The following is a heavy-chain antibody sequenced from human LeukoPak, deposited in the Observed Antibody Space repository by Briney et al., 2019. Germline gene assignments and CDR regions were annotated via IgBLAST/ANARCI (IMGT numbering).Heavy chain of an antibody. CDR3: ARGDGYTTFDS. Sequence: PGGSLRLSCTASGFTVSSSYMSWVRQAPGKGLEWVSYISSSSSYMYYADSVKGRFTVSRDNTKNSLYLQMNSLRADDTAVYYCARGDGYTTFDSWGLGTLVTVSS. CDR1: GFTVSSSY. D-gene: IGHD2-21*02. J-gene: IGHJ4*02. V-gene: IGHV3-21*01. CDR2: ISSSSSYM.